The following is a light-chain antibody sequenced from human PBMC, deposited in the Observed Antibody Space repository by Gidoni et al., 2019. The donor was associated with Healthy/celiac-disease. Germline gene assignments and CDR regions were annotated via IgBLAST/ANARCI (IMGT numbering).Light chain of an antibody. CDR1: QSVSSY. V-gene: IGKV3-11*01. CDR2: YAS. CDR3: QQRSNWPPIT. J-gene: IGKJ5*01. Sequence: EIVLTQSPATLSLSPGEQATLSCRASQSVSSYLAWYQPKPGKAPRLLISYASNRATGIPARFSGSGSWTDFTLTTSSLEPEDFAVYYCQQRSNWPPITFGQGTRLEIK.